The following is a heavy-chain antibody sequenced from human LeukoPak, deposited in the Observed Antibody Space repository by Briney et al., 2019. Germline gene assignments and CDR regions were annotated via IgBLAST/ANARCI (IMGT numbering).Heavy chain of an antibody. CDR3: ARGLGSGWYFAFRFDY. CDR1: GYSITSGHY. Sequence: SETLSLNCTVSGYSITSGHYWGWIRQPPGKGLEWIGEINHSGGTNYNPSLKSRVTISVDTSKNQFSLKLSSVTAADTAVYYCARGLGSGWYFAFRFDYWGQGTLVTVSS. J-gene: IGHJ4*02. V-gene: IGHV4-38-2*02. CDR2: INHSGGT. D-gene: IGHD6-19*01.